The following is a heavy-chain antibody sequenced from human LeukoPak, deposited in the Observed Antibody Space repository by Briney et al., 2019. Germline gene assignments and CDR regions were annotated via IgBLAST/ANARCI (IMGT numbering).Heavy chain of an antibody. CDR1: GGSFSGYY. CDR3: ARVVTTVVTEGGYYFDY. Sequence: ASETLSLTCAVYGGSFSGYYWSWIRQPPGKGLEWIGEINHSGSTNYNPSLKSRVTISVDTSKNQFSLKLSSVTAADTAVYYCARVVTTVVTEGGYYFDYWGQGTLVTVSS. J-gene: IGHJ4*02. CDR2: INHSGST. D-gene: IGHD4-17*01. V-gene: IGHV4-34*01.